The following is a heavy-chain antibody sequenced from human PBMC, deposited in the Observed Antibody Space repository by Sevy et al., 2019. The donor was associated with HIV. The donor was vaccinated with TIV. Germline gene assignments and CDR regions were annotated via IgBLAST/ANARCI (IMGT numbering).Heavy chain of an antibody. Sequence: ASVKVSCKASGYTFTGYYMHWVRQAPGQGLEWMGLINPNSGGPNYAQKFQGRVTMTRDTSISTAYMELSRLRSDDTAVYYCAREDIVVVPAYYYYYGMDVWGQGTTVTVSS. J-gene: IGHJ6*02. V-gene: IGHV1-2*06. CDR3: AREDIVVVPAYYYYYGMDV. CDR2: INPNSGGP. D-gene: IGHD2-2*01. CDR1: GYTFTGYY.